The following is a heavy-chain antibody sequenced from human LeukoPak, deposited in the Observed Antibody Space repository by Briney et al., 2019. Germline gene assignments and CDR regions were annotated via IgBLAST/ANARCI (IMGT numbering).Heavy chain of an antibody. J-gene: IGHJ4*02. Sequence: SETLSLTCTVSGGSISSYYWSWIRQPPGKGLEWIGYFHYSGSTNYNPSLKSRVTISVDTSKNQFSLKLSSVTAADAAVYYCARLGDSSSRLYYFDYWGQGTLVTVSS. CDR2: FHYSGST. V-gene: IGHV4-59*08. CDR3: ARLGDSSSRLYYFDY. CDR1: GGSISSYY. D-gene: IGHD6-6*01.